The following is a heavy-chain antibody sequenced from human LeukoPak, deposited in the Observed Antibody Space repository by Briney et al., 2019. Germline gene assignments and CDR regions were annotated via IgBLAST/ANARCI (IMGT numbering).Heavy chain of an antibody. V-gene: IGHV3-30*18. D-gene: IGHD3-10*01. CDR2: ISHDGSYE. CDR3: AKDGLWFGDLTYFDY. J-gene: IGHJ4*02. Sequence: GGSLGLSCAGSGFTFSSFRMHWVPQAPGKGLEWVGGISHDGSYEYYADSMKGRFTISRDTSKNTLYLQMNSLRAEDTAVYYCAKDGLWFGDLTYFDYWGQGVLVTVSS. CDR1: GFTFSSFR.